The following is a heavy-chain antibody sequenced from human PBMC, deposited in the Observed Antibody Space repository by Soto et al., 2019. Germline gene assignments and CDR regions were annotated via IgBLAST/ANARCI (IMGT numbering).Heavy chain of an antibody. J-gene: IGHJ3*02. D-gene: IGHD3-10*01. V-gene: IGHV1-18*04. CDR2: ISAYNGNT. CDR3: ARDFVPGRMVRGVSAFDI. CDR1: GYTFISYG. Sequence: QVQLVQSGAEVKKPGASVKVSCKASGYTFISYGISWVRQAPGQGLEWMGWISAYNGNTNYAQKVQGRVTMTTDTSTSTAYIELKSLRSDDTAVYYCARDFVPGRMVRGVSAFDIWGQGTMVTVSS.